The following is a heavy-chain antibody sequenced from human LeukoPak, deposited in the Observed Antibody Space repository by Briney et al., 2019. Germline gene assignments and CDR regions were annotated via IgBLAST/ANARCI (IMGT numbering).Heavy chain of an antibody. D-gene: IGHD2/OR15-2a*01. Sequence: PGGSPRLSCAASGFTFSSYAMSWVRQAPGKGLEWVSVIYSGDSTYNADSVKGRFTISRDSSKNTLYLQMNSLRAEDTAVYYCARFNSGPVSPLDIWGQGTMVTVSS. J-gene: IGHJ3*02. CDR2: IYSGDST. CDR3: ARFNSGPVSPLDI. V-gene: IGHV3-53*01. CDR1: GFTFSSYA.